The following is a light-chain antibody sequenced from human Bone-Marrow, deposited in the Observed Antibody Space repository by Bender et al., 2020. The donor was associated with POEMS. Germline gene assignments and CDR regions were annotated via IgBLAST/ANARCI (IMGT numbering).Light chain of an antibody. CDR3: AVWDDSLNGWV. CDR1: SSDVGGYNY. V-gene: IGLV2-14*01. CDR2: DVK. Sequence: QSALTQPASVSGSPGQSITISCTGTSSDVGGYNYVSWYQQRPGEAPKLIIYDVKSRPSGVSIRFSGSKSGNTASLAISGLQSEDEADYYCAVWDDSLNGWVFGGGTKLTVL. J-gene: IGLJ3*02.